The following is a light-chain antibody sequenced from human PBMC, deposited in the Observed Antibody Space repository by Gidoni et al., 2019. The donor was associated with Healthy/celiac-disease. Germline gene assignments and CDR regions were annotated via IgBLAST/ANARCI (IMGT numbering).Light chain of an antibody. J-gene: IGKJ2*01. Sequence: EIVLTQSPGTLSLSPGESATLSCRASQSVSSSYLAWYQQKPGQTPRRIIYGASSRATGIPDRFSGSGYGTDFTLTISRLEPEDLAVDYCQQYGSSPPTFGQGTKLEIK. V-gene: IGKV3-20*01. CDR2: GAS. CDR3: QQYGSSPPT. CDR1: QSVSSSY.